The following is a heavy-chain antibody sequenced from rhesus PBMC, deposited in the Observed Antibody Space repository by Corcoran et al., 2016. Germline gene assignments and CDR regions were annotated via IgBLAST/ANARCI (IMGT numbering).Heavy chain of an antibody. CDR2: SRSGGST. D-gene: IGHD3-22*01. J-gene: IGHJ5-1*01. Sequence: QVQLQQWGEGLVKPSETLSLTCAVYGGSVSGYWWGWIRQPPGQGLGWIGRSRSGGSTNYNPSLKSRVTISKDTSKNQFSLKLSSVTAADTAVYYCAYTYWSDPNRFDVWGPGVLVTVSS. V-gene: IGHV4-160*01. CDR3: AYTYWSDPNRFDV. CDR1: GGSVSGYW.